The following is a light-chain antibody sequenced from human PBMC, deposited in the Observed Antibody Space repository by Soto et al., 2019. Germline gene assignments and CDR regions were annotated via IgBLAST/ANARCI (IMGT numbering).Light chain of an antibody. Sequence: DIQMTQSPSSVSASVGDRVTITCRASQGISSWLAWYQQKPGKAPKLLIYAARSLQSGVPPRFRRSGCGTDVTFTISSLQREELATSYRKQTNSFPLTFGGGTKVAIK. J-gene: IGKJ4*01. CDR3: KQTNSFPLT. CDR2: AAR. V-gene: IGKV1-12*01. CDR1: QGISSW.